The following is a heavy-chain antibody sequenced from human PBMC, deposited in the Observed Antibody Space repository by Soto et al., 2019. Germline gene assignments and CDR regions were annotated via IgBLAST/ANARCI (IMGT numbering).Heavy chain of an antibody. Sequence: SETLSLTCAVSGGSISSYYWSWIRQPPGKGLEWIGYIYYSGSTNYNPSLKSRVTISVDTSKNQFSLKLSSVTAADTAVYYCARGLTTYYYDSSGYYSYWSFDYWGQGTLVTVSS. V-gene: IGHV4-59*01. CDR3: ARGLTTYYYDSSGYYSYWSFDY. CDR2: IYYSGST. D-gene: IGHD3-22*01. J-gene: IGHJ4*02. CDR1: GGSISSYY.